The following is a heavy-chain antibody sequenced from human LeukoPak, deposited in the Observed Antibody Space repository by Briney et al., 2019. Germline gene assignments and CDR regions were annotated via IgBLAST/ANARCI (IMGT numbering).Heavy chain of an antibody. CDR1: GYTFTGYH. V-gene: IGHV1-2*02. CDR2: INPNTGGR. Sequence: ASVKVSCKASGYTFTGYHMHWVRQAPGQGLEWMGWINPNTGGRIYAQKFQGRVTMTRDTSISTAYMELSRLRSDDTAVFYCARSGGDAGVFDSWGQGTLVTVSS. D-gene: IGHD2-21*01. J-gene: IGHJ4*02. CDR3: ARSGGDAGVFDS.